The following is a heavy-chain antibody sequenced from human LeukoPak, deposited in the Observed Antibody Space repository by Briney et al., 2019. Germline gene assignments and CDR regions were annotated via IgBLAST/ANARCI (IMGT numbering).Heavy chain of an antibody. Sequence: ASVKVSCKASGGTFSSYAISWVRQAPGQGLEWMGGIIPILGTANYAQKFQGRVTITTDESTSTAYMELSSLRSEDTAVYYCARGTPKWEPPGYWGQGTLVTVSS. CDR2: IIPILGTA. V-gene: IGHV1-69*05. J-gene: IGHJ4*02. D-gene: IGHD1-26*01. CDR1: GGTFSSYA. CDR3: ARGTPKWEPPGY.